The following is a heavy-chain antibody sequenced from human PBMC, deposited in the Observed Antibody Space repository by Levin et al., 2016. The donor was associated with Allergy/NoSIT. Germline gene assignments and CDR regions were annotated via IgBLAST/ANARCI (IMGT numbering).Heavy chain of an antibody. CDR3: ARLDDNRGYDSSGYPDY. CDR1: GYTFTSYG. D-gene: IGHD3-22*01. J-gene: IGHJ4*02. V-gene: IGHV1-18*01. Sequence: ASVKVSCKASGYTFTSYGISWVRQAPGQGLEWMGWISAYNGNTNYAQKLQGRVTMTTDTSTSTAYMELRSLRSDDTAVYYCARLDDNRGYDSSGYPDYWGQGTLVTVSS. CDR2: ISAYNGNT.